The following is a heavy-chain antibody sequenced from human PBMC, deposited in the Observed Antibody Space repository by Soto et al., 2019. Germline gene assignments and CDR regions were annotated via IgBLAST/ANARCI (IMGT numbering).Heavy chain of an antibody. V-gene: IGHV4-34*01. CDR3: ASGDYSNWFDP. CDR2: INHSGST. D-gene: IGHD4-17*01. Sequence: SETLSLTCAVYGGSFSGYYWSWIRQPPGKGLEWTGEINHSGSTNYNPSLKSRVTISVDTSKNQFSLKLSSVTAADTAVYYCASGDYSNWFDPWGQGTLVTVSS. CDR1: GGSFSGYY. J-gene: IGHJ5*02.